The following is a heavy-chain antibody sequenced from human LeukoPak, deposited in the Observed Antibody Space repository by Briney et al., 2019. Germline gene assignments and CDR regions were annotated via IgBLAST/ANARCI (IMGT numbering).Heavy chain of an antibody. CDR2: IYYSGST. CDR3: AGAQWFGESKFDH. D-gene: IGHD3-10*01. J-gene: IGHJ4*02. Sequence: SETLSLTCTVSGGSISSYYWSWIRQPPGKGLEWIGYIYYSGSTNYNPSLKSRVTISVDTSKNQFSLKLSSVTAADTAVYYCAGAQWFGESKFDHWGQGTLVTVSS. V-gene: IGHV4-59*01. CDR1: GGSISSYY.